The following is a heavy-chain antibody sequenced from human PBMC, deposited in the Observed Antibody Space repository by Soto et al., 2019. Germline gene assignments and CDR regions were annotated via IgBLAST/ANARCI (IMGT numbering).Heavy chain of an antibody. Sequence: EVQLVESGGGLVQPGGSLRLSCAASGFTFSSYWMHWVRQAPGKGLVWVSRLNSDGSSTTYADSVKGRFTISRDNAKNTLYLQMNSLRAEDTAVYYCVRVPTGGYAFSLDDYWGQGTLVTVSS. V-gene: IGHV3-74*01. J-gene: IGHJ4*02. D-gene: IGHD5-12*01. CDR1: GFTFSSYW. CDR2: LNSDGSST. CDR3: VRVPTGGYAFSLDDY.